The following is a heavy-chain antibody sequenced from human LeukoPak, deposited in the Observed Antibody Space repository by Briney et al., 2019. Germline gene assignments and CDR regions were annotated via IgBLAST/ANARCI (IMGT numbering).Heavy chain of an antibody. CDR2: ISSGSTI. D-gene: IGHD1-1*01. V-gene: IGHV3-11*01. J-gene: IGHJ4*02. CDR3: ARESRLEYY. CDR1: GGSISSYY. Sequence: LSLTCTVSGGSISSYYWSWIRQPPGKGLEWVSYISSGSTIYYADSVKGRFTISRDNAKNSLYLQMNSLRAEDTAVYYCARESRLEYYWGQGTLVTVSS.